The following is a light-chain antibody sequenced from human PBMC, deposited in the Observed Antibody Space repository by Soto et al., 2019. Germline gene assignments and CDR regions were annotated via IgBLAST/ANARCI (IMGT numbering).Light chain of an antibody. V-gene: IGKV1-33*01. CDR2: DAS. Sequence: DIQMTQSPSNFSPSXDDRVTITXXASQDISNYLSWYQQKPGKAPKVLIYDASYLETGVPSRFSGSRSGTHFTFTITSLQPEDIATYFCQQYDNLPWTFGQGTKVDIK. J-gene: IGKJ1*01. CDR1: QDISNY. CDR3: QQYDNLPWT.